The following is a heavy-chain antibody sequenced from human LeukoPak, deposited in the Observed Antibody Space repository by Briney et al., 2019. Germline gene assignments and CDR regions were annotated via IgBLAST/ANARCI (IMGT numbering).Heavy chain of an antibody. CDR1: GGSISNNNYY. CDR3: ARVAYGDYSDGAFDI. CDR2: IYYSGST. Sequence: SETLSLTCTVSGGSISNNNYYWGWIRQPPGKGLEWIGSIYYSGSTYYNPSLKSRVTISVDTSKNQFSLKLSSVTAADTAVYYCARVAYGDYSDGAFDIWGQGTMVTVSS. D-gene: IGHD4-17*01. V-gene: IGHV4-39*07. J-gene: IGHJ3*02.